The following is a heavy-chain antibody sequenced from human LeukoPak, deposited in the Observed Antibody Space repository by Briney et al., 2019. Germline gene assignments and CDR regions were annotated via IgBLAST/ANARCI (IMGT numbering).Heavy chain of an antibody. CDR1: GYTFTSYY. CDR3: ARTTPEQPDAFDI. D-gene: IGHD1-14*01. V-gene: IGHV1-46*01. Sequence: ASVKVSCKASGYTFTSYYMHWVRQAPGQGLEWMGIINPSGGSTSYAQKFQGRVTMTRDMSTSTVYMELSSLRSEDTAVYYCARTTPEQPDAFDIWGQGTMVTVSS. J-gene: IGHJ3*02. CDR2: INPSGGST.